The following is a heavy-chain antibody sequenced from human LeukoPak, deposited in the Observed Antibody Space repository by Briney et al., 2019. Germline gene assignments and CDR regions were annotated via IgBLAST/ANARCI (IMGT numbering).Heavy chain of an antibody. Sequence: SGPTLVNPTQTLTLTCTFSGFSLSTSGMCVSWIRQPPGKALEWLARVDWDDDKYYSTSLKTRLTISKDTSKNQVVLTMTNMDPVDTATYYCARTLAAADKYYYYGMDVWGQGTTVTVSS. D-gene: IGHD6-13*01. V-gene: IGHV2-70*11. CDR3: ARTLAAADKYYYYGMDV. CDR2: VDWDDDK. CDR1: GFSLSTSGMC. J-gene: IGHJ6*02.